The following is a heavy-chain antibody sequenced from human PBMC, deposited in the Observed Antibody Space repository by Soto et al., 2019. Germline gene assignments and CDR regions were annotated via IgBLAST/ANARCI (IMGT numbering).Heavy chain of an antibody. V-gene: IGHV3-13*01. CDR2: VGTAGDT. D-gene: IGHD2-15*01. J-gene: IGHJ3*02. CDR1: GFTFSSYD. CDR3: ARGPPEYCSGGSCYRDGAFDI. Sequence: RLSCAASGFTFSSYDMHWVRQATGKGLEWVSTVGTAGDTYYPGSVKGRFTISRENAKNSLYLQMNSLRAGDTAVYYCARGPPEYCSGGSCYRDGAFDIWGQGTMVTFSS.